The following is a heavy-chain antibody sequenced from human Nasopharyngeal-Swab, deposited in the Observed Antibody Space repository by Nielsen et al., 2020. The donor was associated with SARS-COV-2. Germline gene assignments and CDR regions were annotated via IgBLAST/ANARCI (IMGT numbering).Heavy chain of an antibody. J-gene: IGHJ4*02. D-gene: IGHD1-26*01. CDR1: GYTFTSYD. V-gene: IGHV1-8*01. CDR2: MNPNSGNT. CDR3: ARVPRSSGSYFDY. Sequence: ASVKVSCKASGYTFTSYDINWVRQATGQGLEWMGWMNPNSGNTGYAQKFQGRVTMTRNTSISTAYMELSSLRSDDTAVYYCARVPRSSGSYFDYWGQGTLVTVSS.